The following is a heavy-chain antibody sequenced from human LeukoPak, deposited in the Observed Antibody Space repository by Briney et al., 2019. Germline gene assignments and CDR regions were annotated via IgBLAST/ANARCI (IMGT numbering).Heavy chain of an antibody. CDR3: AGYGGFSK. J-gene: IGHJ4*02. V-gene: IGHV3-53*01. D-gene: IGHD4-23*01. CDR1: GFTVSGNH. Sequence: GGSLRLSCAVSGFTVSGNHVTWVRQAPGKGLAWVSTIYNTGTTNYADSVKGRFTISRDNSKNTVYLQMNSLRAEDKAIYYCAGYGGFSKWGQGTHVTVSS. CDR2: IYNTGTT.